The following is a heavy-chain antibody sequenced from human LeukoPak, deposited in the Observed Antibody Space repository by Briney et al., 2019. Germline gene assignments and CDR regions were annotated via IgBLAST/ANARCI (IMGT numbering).Heavy chain of an antibody. CDR1: GFTFSNYW. D-gene: IGHD2-15*01. J-gene: IGHJ3*02. Sequence: GGSLRLSCAASGFTFSNYWMSWVRQAPGKGLEWVSAISGSGGSTYYADSVKGRFTISRDNSKNTLYLQINSLRAEDTAVYYCAKDGGSATPSPCVDSWGQGTMVT. V-gene: IGHV3-23*01. CDR3: AKDGGSATPSPCVDS. CDR2: ISGSGGST.